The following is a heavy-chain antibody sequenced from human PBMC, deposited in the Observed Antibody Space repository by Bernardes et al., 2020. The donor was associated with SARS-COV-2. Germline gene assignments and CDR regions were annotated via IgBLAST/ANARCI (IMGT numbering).Heavy chain of an antibody. CDR1: GVTFSSYF. V-gene: IGHV3-23*01. D-gene: IGHD5-12*01. Sequence: WASLRLSCAASGVTFSSYFIIWVRQAPGKGLGWVSSISGSGSYTYYADSVRGRFTISRDNTKKTLYLQMDSLRAEDTAIDYCAKVLYPKYSDYDTGFVGVDVGGQGTTVIVSS. CDR3: AKVLYPKYSDYDTGFVGVDV. J-gene: IGHJ6*02. CDR2: ISGSGSYT.